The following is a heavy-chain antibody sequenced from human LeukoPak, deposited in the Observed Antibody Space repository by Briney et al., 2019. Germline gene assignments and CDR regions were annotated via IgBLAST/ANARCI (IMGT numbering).Heavy chain of an antibody. D-gene: IGHD6-19*01. V-gene: IGHV1-18*01. J-gene: IGHJ4*02. Sequence: ASVKVSRKASGYTFTSYGISWVRQAPGQGLEWMGWISAYNGNTNYAQKLQGRVTMTTDTSTSTAYMELRSLRSDDTAVYYCARDRSSGWYLDYWGQGTLVTVSS. CDR1: GYTFTSYG. CDR3: ARDRSSGWYLDY. CDR2: ISAYNGNT.